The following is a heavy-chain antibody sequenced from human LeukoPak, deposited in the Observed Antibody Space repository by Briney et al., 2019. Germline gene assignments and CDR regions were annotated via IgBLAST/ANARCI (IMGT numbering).Heavy chain of an antibody. D-gene: IGHD3-10*02. CDR3: ARVYVAAHFDY. J-gene: IGHJ4*02. Sequence: ASVKVSCKASGYTFTSYYMHWVRQAPGQGLEWMGIINPSGGSTSYAQKFQGRVTMTRDTSTSTVYMELSSLRSEDTVVYYCARVYVAAHFDYWGQGTLVTVSS. CDR2: INPSGGST. V-gene: IGHV1-46*01. CDR1: GYTFTSYY.